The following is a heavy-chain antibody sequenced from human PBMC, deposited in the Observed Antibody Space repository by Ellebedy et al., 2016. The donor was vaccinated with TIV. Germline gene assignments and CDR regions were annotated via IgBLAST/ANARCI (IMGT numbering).Heavy chain of an antibody. CDR3: ASGFYDSRGYSMPFDY. V-gene: IGHV4-59*01. CDR1: GGSISAYY. D-gene: IGHD3-22*01. Sequence: SETLSLTCTVSGGSISAYYWSWIRQPPGKGLEWIGYIHYSGSTNYNPSLKSRVTMSVDTSKNQFSLKLTSVTAADTALYYCASGFYDSRGYSMPFDYWGQGTLVTVSS. J-gene: IGHJ4*02. CDR2: IHYSGST.